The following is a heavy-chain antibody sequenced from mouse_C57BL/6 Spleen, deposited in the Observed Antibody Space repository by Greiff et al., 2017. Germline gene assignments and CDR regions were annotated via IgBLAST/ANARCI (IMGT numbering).Heavy chain of an antibody. D-gene: IGHD1-1*01. Sequence: QVQLQQSGAELVKPGASVKISCKASGYAFSSYWMNWVKQRPGKGLEWIGQIYPGDGDTNYNGKFKGKATLTADKSSSTAYMQLSSLTSEDSAVYFCAIDYYGSSPWFAYWGQGTLVTVSA. CDR1: GYAFSSYW. CDR2: IYPGDGDT. CDR3: AIDYYGSSPWFAY. V-gene: IGHV1-80*01. J-gene: IGHJ3*01.